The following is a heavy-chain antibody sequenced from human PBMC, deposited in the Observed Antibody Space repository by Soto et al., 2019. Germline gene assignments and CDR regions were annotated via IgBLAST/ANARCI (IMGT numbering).Heavy chain of an antibody. D-gene: IGHD4-4*01. Sequence: QVQLVQSGAEVKKPGASVKVSCKASRYTFISYDINWVRQATGQGLEWMGWMNPKSGNTGYAQNLQGRGTMTRNTSISTAYMELSSLRSEDTAVYYCARSPSWETTVSPYYFDYWGQGTLVTVSS. CDR2: MNPKSGNT. V-gene: IGHV1-8*01. J-gene: IGHJ4*02. CDR3: ARSPSWETTVSPYYFDY. CDR1: RYTFISYD.